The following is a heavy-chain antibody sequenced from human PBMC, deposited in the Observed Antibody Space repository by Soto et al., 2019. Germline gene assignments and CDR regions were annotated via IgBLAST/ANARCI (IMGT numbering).Heavy chain of an antibody. Sequence: GGSLRLSCAASGFTFSSYAMSWVRQAPGKGLEWVSAISGSGGNTYYADSAKGRFTISRDNSKNTLYLEMNSLRAEDTAVYYCAKRAKEYCSSTRCAVDYWGQGTLVTVSS. J-gene: IGHJ4*02. D-gene: IGHD2-2*01. CDR3: AKRAKEYCSSTRCAVDY. CDR1: GFTFSSYA. V-gene: IGHV3-23*01. CDR2: ISGSGGNT.